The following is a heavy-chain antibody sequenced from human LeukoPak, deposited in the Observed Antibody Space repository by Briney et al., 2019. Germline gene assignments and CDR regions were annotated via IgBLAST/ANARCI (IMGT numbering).Heavy chain of an antibody. J-gene: IGHJ3*02. V-gene: IGHV3-48*01. Sequence: GGSLRLSCAASGFTFSSYSMNWVRQAPGKGLEWVSYINNSSSAIYYADSVKGRFTMSRDSAKNSLYLQMNSLRAEDTAVYYCARELSGWFDAFDIWGQGTMVTVSS. D-gene: IGHD6-19*01. CDR1: GFTFSSYS. CDR3: ARELSGWFDAFDI. CDR2: INNSSSAI.